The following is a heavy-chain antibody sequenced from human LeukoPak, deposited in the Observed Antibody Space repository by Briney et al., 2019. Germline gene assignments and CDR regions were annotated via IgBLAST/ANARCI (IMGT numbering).Heavy chain of an antibody. CDR1: GFTFRSYE. CDR3: ARGRGLYGMDV. Sequence: GGSLRHSCAASGFTFRSYEMNWVRQAPGKGLEWVSYTSSTGNTMYYADSVKGRFTISRDNANNSLYLQMNSLRVEDTSFYYCARGRGLYGMDVWGQGTTVTVSS. CDR2: TSSTGNTM. J-gene: IGHJ6*02. V-gene: IGHV3-48*03.